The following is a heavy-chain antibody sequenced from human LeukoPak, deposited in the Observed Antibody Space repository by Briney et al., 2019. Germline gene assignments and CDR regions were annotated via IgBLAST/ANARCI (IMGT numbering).Heavy chain of an antibody. CDR3: ARDLGSQMATISDWFAP. J-gene: IGHJ5*02. D-gene: IGHD5-24*01. Sequence: PSETLSLTCTVSGGSISSSNNYWGWIRPPPGKGLEWIGSIYYSGSTYSNPSLKSRVTISVDTTKIQFSLKFTSVAATAPALYYCARDLGSQMATISDWFAPWGKGILVTVSS. V-gene: IGHV4-39*07. CDR2: IYYSGST. CDR1: GGSISSSNNY.